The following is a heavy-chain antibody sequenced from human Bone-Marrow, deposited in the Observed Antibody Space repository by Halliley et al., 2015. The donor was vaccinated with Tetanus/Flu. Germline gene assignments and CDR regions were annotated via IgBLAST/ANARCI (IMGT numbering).Heavy chain of an antibody. CDR1: GASISSYY. V-gene: IGHV4-59*01. Sequence: LRLSCTVSGASISSYYWTWIRQPPGRGLEWIGYISYSGNTNYNPSLKSRGTISLDTSKNQFSLRVRSVTAADTAVYYCANRGERWGLRLFDSWGQGTLVTVSS. CDR3: ANRGERWGLRLFDS. J-gene: IGHJ4*02. D-gene: IGHD2-21*02. CDR2: ISYSGNT.